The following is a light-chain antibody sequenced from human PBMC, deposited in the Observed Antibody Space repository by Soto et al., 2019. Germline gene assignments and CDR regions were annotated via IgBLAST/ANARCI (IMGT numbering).Light chain of an antibody. Sequence: QPVLTPPAPVSGSPGQAITISCTEPSSDVGGYNYVPWYQQHPGKAPKLMIYDVSNRPSGVSNRFSGSKSGNTASLTISGLQAEDEADYYCSSYTSSSTVCGGGTMVTVL. J-gene: IGLJ2*01. CDR3: SSYTSSSTV. CDR2: DVS. V-gene: IGLV2-14*01. CDR1: SSDVGGYNY.